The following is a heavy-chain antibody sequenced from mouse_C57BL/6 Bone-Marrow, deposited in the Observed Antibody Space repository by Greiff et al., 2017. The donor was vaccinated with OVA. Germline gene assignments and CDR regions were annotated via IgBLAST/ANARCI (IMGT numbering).Heavy chain of an antibody. J-gene: IGHJ2*01. CDR2: INPSSGYT. Sequence: VQLQQSGAELARPGASVKMSCKASGYTFTSYTMHWVNQRPGQGLEWIGYINPSSGYTKYNQKFKDKATLTADKSSSTAYMQLSSLTSEDSAVYYCARRGKYGNYIFDYWGQGTTLTVSS. CDR3: ARRGKYGNYIFDY. CDR1: GYTFTSYT. D-gene: IGHD2-1*01. V-gene: IGHV1-4*01.